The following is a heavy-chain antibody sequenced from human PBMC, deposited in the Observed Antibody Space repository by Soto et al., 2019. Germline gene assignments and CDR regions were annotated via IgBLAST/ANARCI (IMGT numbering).Heavy chain of an antibody. V-gene: IGHV4-59*08. CDR1: SGSISSYY. Sequence: PSDTLSLTFTVSSGSISSYYCSWIRRPPWKGLEWIGYIYYSGSTNYNPSLKSRVTISVDTSKNQFSLKLSSVTAADTAVYYCARLAGDGSYYYYYYYMDVWGKGTTVTVSS. CDR2: IYYSGST. CDR3: ARLAGDGSYYYYYYYMDV. J-gene: IGHJ6*03. D-gene: IGHD2-21*02.